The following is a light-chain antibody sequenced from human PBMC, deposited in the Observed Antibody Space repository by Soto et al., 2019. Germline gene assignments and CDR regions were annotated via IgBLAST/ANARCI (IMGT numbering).Light chain of an antibody. J-gene: IGKJ3*01. V-gene: IGKV1-39*01. CDR3: QQGDGSLRIFT. CDR1: QSIRTN. CDR2: AAS. Sequence: DIQMTQSPSSLSASVGDRVTITCRASQSIRTNLNWYQQKPGKAPSLLIYAASSLQNGVPSRFRGSGSGTDFTLTISSLQPEDSATYYCQQGDGSLRIFTFGPGTRVD.